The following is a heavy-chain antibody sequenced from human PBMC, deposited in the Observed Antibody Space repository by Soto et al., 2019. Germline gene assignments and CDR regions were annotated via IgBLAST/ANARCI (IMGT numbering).Heavy chain of an antibody. CDR1: GFTFSRHG. CDR3: ARDYTSTGYGLVY. CDR2: KWYDGSNE. D-gene: IGHD6-25*01. J-gene: IGHJ4*02. Sequence: PGGSLRLSCAASGFTFSRHGMHWVRQAPGKGLEGVEIKWYDGSNEYYADSVRGRFTISRDNSKNTLYLQMSSLRVDDPAVYYCARDYTSTGYGLVYWGQGALVTVSS. V-gene: IGHV3-30*02.